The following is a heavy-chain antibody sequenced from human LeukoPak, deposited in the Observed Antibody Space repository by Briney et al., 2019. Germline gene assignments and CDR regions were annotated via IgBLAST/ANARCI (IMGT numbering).Heavy chain of an antibody. J-gene: IGHJ4*02. V-gene: IGHV4-34*01. Sequence: PSETLSLTCAVYGGSFSGYYWSWIRQPPGKGLEWIGEINHSGSTDYNPSLKGRVTISVDTSKNQFSLKLSSVTAADTAVYYCARASTHSDYWGQGTLVTVSS. CDR3: ARASTHSDY. CDR1: GGSFSGYY. D-gene: IGHD1-1*01. CDR2: INHSGST.